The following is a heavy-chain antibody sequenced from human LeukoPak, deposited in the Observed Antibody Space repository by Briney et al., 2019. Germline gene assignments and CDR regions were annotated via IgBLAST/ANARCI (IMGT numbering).Heavy chain of an antibody. D-gene: IGHD3-10*01. CDR1: GFSFSSYE. J-gene: IGHJ6*04. CDR3: AREPMVRGKNGMDV. V-gene: IGHV3-48*03. Sequence: GGSLRLSCAASGFSFSSYEMNWVRQAPGKGLEWVSYISSSGSTIYYADSVKGRFTISRDNAKNSLYLQMNSLRAEDTAVYYCAREPMVRGKNGMDVWGKGTTVTVSS. CDR2: ISSSGSTI.